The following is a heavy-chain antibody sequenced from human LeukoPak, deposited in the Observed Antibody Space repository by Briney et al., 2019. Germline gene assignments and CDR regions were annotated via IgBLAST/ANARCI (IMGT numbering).Heavy chain of an antibody. CDR1: GFIFSSYA. V-gene: IGHV3-30-3*01. J-gene: IGHJ4*02. Sequence: GGSLRISCAASGFIFSSYAMHWVRQAPGKGLEWVAVISYDGSNTDYADSVKGRFTISRDNSKNTLYLQMNSLRAEDTAVYYCARCRDYNFWSGSAVDYWGQGTLVTVSS. CDR3: ARCRDYNFWSGSAVDY. CDR2: ISYDGSNT. D-gene: IGHD3-3*01.